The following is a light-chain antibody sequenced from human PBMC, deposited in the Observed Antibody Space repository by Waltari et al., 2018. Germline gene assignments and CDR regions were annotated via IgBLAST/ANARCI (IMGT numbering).Light chain of an antibody. Sequence: SYELTQPPSVSVSQGQTARITCSGDALPKQHDYWYQQKPGQAPVLVIYKDSERPSGIPERFSGSSSGTTVTLTISGVQAEDEADYYCQSADSSGTYNWVFGGGTKLTVL. CDR1: ALPKQH. CDR2: KDS. V-gene: IGLV3-25*03. J-gene: IGLJ3*02. CDR3: QSADSSGTYNWV.